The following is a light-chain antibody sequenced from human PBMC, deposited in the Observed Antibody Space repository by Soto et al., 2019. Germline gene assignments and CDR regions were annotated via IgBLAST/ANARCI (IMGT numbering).Light chain of an antibody. Sequence: DIQMPQSPSSLSASVGDRVTITCRASQSISSYLNWYQQKPGKAPRLLIYAASSVQCGVPSRFSGSGSGTDFTLTISSLQPEDFATYYCQLSDSSLTFGQGTKVGI. J-gene: IGKJ1*01. V-gene: IGKV1-39*01. CDR3: QLSDSSLT. CDR2: AAS. CDR1: QSISSY.